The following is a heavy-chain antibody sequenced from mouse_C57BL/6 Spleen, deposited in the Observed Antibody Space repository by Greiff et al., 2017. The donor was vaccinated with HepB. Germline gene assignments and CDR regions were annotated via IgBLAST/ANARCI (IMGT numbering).Heavy chain of an antibody. V-gene: IGHV5-16*01. CDR3: ARGADGYFDV. J-gene: IGHJ1*03. Sequence: DVKLVESEGGLVQPGSSMKLSCTASGFTFSDYYMAWVRQVPEKGLEWVANINYDGSSTYYLDSLKSRFIISRDNAKNILYLQMSSLKSEDTATYYCARGADGYFDVWGTGTTVTVSS. CDR2: INYDGSST. CDR1: GFTFSDYY.